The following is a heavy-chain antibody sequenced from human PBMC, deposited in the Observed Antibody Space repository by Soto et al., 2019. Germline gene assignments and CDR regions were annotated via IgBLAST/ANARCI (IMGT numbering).Heavy chain of an antibody. CDR1: GYSFTSLD. CDR3: ARGVSAGVDY. V-gene: IGHV1-8*01. CDR2: MEPSTGTT. J-gene: IGHJ4*02. D-gene: IGHD1-26*01. Sequence: ASVKVSCKASGYSFTSLDINWVRQTAGQGLEWMGWMEPSTGTTGYAQKFQGRVTMTRDTSINTAYMELTTLTSDDTAFYYCARGVSAGVDYWGQGTRVHVSS.